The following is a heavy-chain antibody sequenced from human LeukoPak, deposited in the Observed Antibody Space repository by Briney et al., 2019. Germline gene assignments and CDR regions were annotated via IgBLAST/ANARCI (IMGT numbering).Heavy chain of an antibody. J-gene: IGHJ5*02. V-gene: IGHV1-2*02. CDR3: ACIAAAGPKYNWFDP. D-gene: IGHD6-13*01. CDR2: INPKSGGT. Sequence: ASVKVSCKASGYTFTDYYIHWVRQAPGRGLEWMGWINPKSGGTHFAQKFQGRVTMTRDTSISTAYMELNRLTSDDTAVYYCACIAAAGPKYNWFDPWGQGTLVTVSS. CDR1: GYTFTDYY.